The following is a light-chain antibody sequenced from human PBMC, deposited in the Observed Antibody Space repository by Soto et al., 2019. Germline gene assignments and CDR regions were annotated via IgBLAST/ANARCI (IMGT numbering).Light chain of an antibody. CDR1: SSDVGGYNY. CDR2: EVN. V-gene: IGLV2-8*01. J-gene: IGLJ1*01. Sequence: QSVLTQPPSASGSPGQSVAISCTVTSSDVGGYNYVSWYQQHPGKAPKLMIYEVNKRPSGVPGRFSGSKSGNTASLTVSGLQAEDEADYYCSSYAGSSNVFGTGTKVTV. CDR3: SSYAGSSNV.